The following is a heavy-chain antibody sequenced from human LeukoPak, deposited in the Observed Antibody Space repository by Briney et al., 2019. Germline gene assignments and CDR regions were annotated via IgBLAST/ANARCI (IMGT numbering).Heavy chain of an antibody. D-gene: IGHD3-10*01. CDR3: AKDQGSHYYGSGSYPNY. J-gene: IGHJ4*02. CDR1: GFTFSSYA. V-gene: IGHV3-23*01. Sequence: GGSLRPSCAASGFTFSSYAMSWVRQAPGKGLEWVSAISGSGGSTYYADSVKGRFTISRDNSKNTLYLQMNSLRAEDTAVYYCAKDQGSHYYGSGSYPNYWGQGTLVTVSS. CDR2: ISGSGGST.